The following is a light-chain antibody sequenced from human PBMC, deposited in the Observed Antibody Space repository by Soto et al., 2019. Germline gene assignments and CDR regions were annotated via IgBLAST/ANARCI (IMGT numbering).Light chain of an antibody. V-gene: IGKV3-20*01. CDR3: HQYGRSFT. CDR2: GSS. CDR1: QSVSSSY. J-gene: IGKJ3*01. Sequence: EIVLTQSPGTLSLSPGERATISCRASQSVSSSYLAWYQKQPSQAHMLLFDGSSSKATGLPDRFSGSGAGTDFTLTISILAHEVVAVYYCHQYGRSFTFGPGTKVDIK.